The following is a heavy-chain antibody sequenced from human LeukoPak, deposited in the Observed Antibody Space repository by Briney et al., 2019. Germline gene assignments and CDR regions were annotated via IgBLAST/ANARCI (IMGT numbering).Heavy chain of an antibody. CDR1: GYTFTGYY. D-gene: IGHD6-19*01. Sequence: ASVKVSCKASGYTFTGYYMHLVRQAPGQGLEWMGWINPNSGGTNYAQKFQGRVTMTRDTSISTACMELSRLRSDDTAVYYCAREPNSSGYYYYYGMDVWGQGTTVTVSS. J-gene: IGHJ6*02. CDR3: AREPNSSGYYYYYGMDV. V-gene: IGHV1-2*02. CDR2: INPNSGGT.